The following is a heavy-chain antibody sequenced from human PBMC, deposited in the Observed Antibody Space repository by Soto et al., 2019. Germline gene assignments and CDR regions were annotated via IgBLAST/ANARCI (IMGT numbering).Heavy chain of an antibody. D-gene: IGHD1-26*01. J-gene: IGHJ5*02. V-gene: IGHV4-61*01. CDR2: IFHSGSP. CDR1: GGSVSSGSYY. Sequence: KISETLSLTCTVSGGSVSSGSYYWSWIRQPPGKGLEWIGYIFHSGSPTYNPSLKSRVTISVDTSKNQFSLKLRSVTAADTAVYYCARVGSGSYYAFNWFDPWGPGKVVTVSS. CDR3: ARVGSGSYYAFNWFDP.